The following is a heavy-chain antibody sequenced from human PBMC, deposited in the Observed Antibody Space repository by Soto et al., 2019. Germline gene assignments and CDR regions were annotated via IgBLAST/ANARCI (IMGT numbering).Heavy chain of an antibody. J-gene: IGHJ6*02. CDR3: ARDQGGTTLYYHGMDV. D-gene: IGHD1-7*01. Sequence: QVQLVESGGGVVQPGRSLRLSCAASGFTFSSYAMHWVRQAPGKGLEWVALISYDGSNKYYADSVKGRFTLSRDNAKNALYLQMNSLRPEDTAVYHCARDQGGTTLYYHGMDVWGQGTTVTVSS. CDR2: ISYDGSNK. V-gene: IGHV3-30-3*01. CDR1: GFTFSSYA.